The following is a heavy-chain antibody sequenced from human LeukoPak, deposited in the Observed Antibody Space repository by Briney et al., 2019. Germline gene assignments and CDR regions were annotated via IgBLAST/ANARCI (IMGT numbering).Heavy chain of an antibody. CDR1: GLTFSSSW. V-gene: IGHV3-7*01. J-gene: IGHJ4*02. Sequence: QPGGSLRLSSAVSGLTFSSSWMDWVRQAPGKGLEWVASINPEGSEKYSADSVKSRFTISRDNAKNSLYLQMDSLRVEDTAFYYCARDLAYSRLDYWGQGMLVTVSS. D-gene: IGHD5-18*01. CDR3: ARDLAYSRLDY. CDR2: INPEGSEK.